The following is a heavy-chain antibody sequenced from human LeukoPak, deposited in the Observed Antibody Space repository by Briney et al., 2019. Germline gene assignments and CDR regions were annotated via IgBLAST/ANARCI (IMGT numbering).Heavy chain of an antibody. D-gene: IGHD3-3*01. Sequence: ASVKVSCKASGYTFTGYYMHWVRQAPGQGLGWMGWINPNSGGTNYAQKFQGRVTMTRDTSISTAFMELSRLRSDDTAVYYCARDGRIFGVVGDWGQGTLVTVSS. CDR1: GYTFTGYY. CDR2: INPNSGGT. CDR3: ARDGRIFGVVGD. J-gene: IGHJ4*02. V-gene: IGHV1-2*02.